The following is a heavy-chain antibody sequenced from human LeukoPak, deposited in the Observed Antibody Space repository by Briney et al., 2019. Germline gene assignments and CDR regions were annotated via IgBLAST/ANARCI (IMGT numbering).Heavy chain of an antibody. Sequence: AAVTVSCKASGYTFTDYYMHWVRQVRGQGLEWMGWIIPNSGGTIYAQKFQGRFTMTRDTPIRTGYLELSRLSSDDTAVYYCARSLFSSSWSAFDYWGQGTLVTVSS. D-gene: IGHD6-13*01. CDR3: ARSLFSSSWSAFDY. CDR1: GYTFTDYY. J-gene: IGHJ4*02. V-gene: IGHV1-2*02. CDR2: IIPNSGGT.